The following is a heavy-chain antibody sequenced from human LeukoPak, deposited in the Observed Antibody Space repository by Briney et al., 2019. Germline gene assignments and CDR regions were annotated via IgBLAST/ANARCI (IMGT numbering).Heavy chain of an antibody. CDR3: ARRQYSSSWYDYYYYGMDV. Sequence: GASVKVSCKASGYTFTSYDINWVRQATGQGLEWMRWMNPNSGNTGYAQKFQGRVTMTRNTSISTAYTELSSLRSEDTAVYYCARRQYSSSWYDYYYYGMDVWGQGTTVTVSS. CDR2: MNPNSGNT. J-gene: IGHJ6*02. D-gene: IGHD6-13*01. V-gene: IGHV1-8*01. CDR1: GYTFTSYD.